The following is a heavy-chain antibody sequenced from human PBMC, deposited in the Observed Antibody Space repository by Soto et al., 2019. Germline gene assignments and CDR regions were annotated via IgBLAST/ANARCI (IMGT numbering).Heavy chain of an antibody. J-gene: IGHJ6*02. D-gene: IGHD3-10*01. CDR3: VGVGNYDGSFPYYGMDV. CDR2: ISYDASNK. V-gene: IGHV3-30*03. Sequence: GGSLRLSCAASGFTFRTYGMHWVRQAPGKGLEWVAVISYDASNKYYADSVKGRFTISRDNSKNTLYLQMNSLRAEDTAVYYCVGVGNYDGSFPYYGMDVWGQGTTVTVSS. CDR1: GFTFRTYG.